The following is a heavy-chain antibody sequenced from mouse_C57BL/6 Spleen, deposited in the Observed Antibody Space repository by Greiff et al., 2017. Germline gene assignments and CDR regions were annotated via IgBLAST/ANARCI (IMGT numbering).Heavy chain of an antibody. CDR2: ILPGSGST. D-gene: IGHD1-1*01. CDR1: GYTFTGYW. V-gene: IGHV1-9*01. J-gene: IGHJ4*01. CDR3: ARPSITTVVATDYYAMDY. Sequence: QVQLKESGAELMKPGASVKLSCKATGYTFTGYWIEWVKQTPGHGLEWIGEILPGSGSTNYNEKFKGKATFTADTSSNTAYMQLSSLTTEDSAIYYCARPSITTVVATDYYAMDYWGQGTSVTVSS.